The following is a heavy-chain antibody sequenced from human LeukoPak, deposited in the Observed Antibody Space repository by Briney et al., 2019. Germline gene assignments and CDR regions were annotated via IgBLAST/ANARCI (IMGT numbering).Heavy chain of an antibody. CDR2: INHSGNT. J-gene: IGHJ6*03. Sequence: PSETLSLTCSVNGWSFSGYYWSWIRQPPGKGLEWIGEINHSGNTNYNPSLKSRVTISGDTSKNQFSLKLSSVTAADTAVYYCETSSSATIDYFYDYIDVWGKGTTVTVSS. CDR1: GWSFSGYY. CDR3: ETSSSATIDYFYDYIDV. V-gene: IGHV4-34*01. D-gene: IGHD2-15*01.